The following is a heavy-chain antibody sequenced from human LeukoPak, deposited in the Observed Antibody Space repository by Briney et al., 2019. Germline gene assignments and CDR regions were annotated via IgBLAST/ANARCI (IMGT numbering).Heavy chain of an antibody. CDR3: SYYYDGSAYANFDY. V-gene: IGHV3-15*01. Sequence: GGSLRLSCAASGFTFSNAWMNWVRQAPGKGLEWVGRIKSKIDGGTTDYAAPVKGRFTISRDDSKNTLYLQMNSLKTEDTAMYYCSYYYDGSAYANFDYWGQGTPVTVSS. CDR2: IKSKIDGGTT. CDR1: GFTFSNAW. J-gene: IGHJ4*02. D-gene: IGHD3-22*01.